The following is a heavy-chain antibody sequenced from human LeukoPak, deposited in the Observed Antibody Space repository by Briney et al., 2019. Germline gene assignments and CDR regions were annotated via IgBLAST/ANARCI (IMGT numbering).Heavy chain of an antibody. D-gene: IGHD3-3*01. Sequence: GASVKVSCRASGGTFSSYAISWVRQAPGQGLEWMGRIIPILGIANYAQKFQGRVTITADTSTSTAYMELRSLRSDDTAVYYCARDLGDFWSGGPSFDPWGQGTLVTVSS. J-gene: IGHJ5*02. CDR1: GGTFSSYA. V-gene: IGHV1-69*04. CDR3: ARDLGDFWSGGPSFDP. CDR2: IIPILGIA.